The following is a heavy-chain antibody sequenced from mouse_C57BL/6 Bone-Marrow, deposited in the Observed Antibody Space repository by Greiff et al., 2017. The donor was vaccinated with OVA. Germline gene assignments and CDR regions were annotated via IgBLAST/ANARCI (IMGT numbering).Heavy chain of an antibody. Sequence: QVQLQQSGAELARPGASVKLSCKASGYTFTSYGIRWVKQRTGQGLEWIGEIYPRSGNTYYNEKFKGKATLTADKSSSTAYMELRSLTSEDSAVYFCARDGDYGSSYKYYAMDYWGQGTSVTVSS. CDR1: GYTFTSYG. J-gene: IGHJ4*01. D-gene: IGHD1-1*01. V-gene: IGHV1-81*01. CDR2: IYPRSGNT. CDR3: ARDGDYGSSYKYYAMDY.